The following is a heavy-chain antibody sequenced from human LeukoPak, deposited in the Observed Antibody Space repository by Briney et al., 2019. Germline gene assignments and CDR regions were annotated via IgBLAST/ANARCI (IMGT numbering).Heavy chain of an antibody. D-gene: IGHD2-15*01. CDR3: AAPAYCSGGSCYSGYYFDY. CDR1: GGTFSSYA. Sequence: ASVKVSCKASGGTFSSYAISWVRQAPGQGLEWMGGIIPIFGTANYAQKFQGRVTITADKSTSTAYMELSSLRSEDTAVYYCAAPAYCSGGSCYSGYYFDYWGQGTLVTVSS. J-gene: IGHJ4*02. V-gene: IGHV1-69*06. CDR2: IIPIFGTA.